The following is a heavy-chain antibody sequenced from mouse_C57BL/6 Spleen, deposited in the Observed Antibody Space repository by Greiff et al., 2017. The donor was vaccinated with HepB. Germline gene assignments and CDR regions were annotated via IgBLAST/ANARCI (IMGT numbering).Heavy chain of an antibody. V-gene: IGHV1-72*01. D-gene: IGHD2-1*01. CDR1: GYTFTSYW. CDR3: ARFGNGSWCAY. J-gene: IGHJ3*01. Sequence: QVQLQQPGAELVKPGASVKLSCKASGYTFTSYWMHWVKQRPGRGLEWIGRIDPNSGGTKYNEKFKSKATLTVDKPSSTAYMQLSSLPSEDSAVYDCARFGNGSWCAYWGQGTLVTVSA. CDR2: IDPNSGGT.